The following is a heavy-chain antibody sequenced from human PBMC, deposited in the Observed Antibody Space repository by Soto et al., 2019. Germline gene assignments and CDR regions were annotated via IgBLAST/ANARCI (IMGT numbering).Heavy chain of an antibody. CDR3: AREGAPNDY. Sequence: ASVKVSCKTSGYTFTNFGLSWVRQAPGQGLVWMGWISAYNGNTNYAQNFQGRVTMTTDTSTSTAYMELRSLRSDDTAVYYCAREGAPNDYWGQGTLVTVSS. CDR1: GYTFTNFG. D-gene: IGHD3-16*01. J-gene: IGHJ4*02. CDR2: ISAYNGNT. V-gene: IGHV1-18*01.